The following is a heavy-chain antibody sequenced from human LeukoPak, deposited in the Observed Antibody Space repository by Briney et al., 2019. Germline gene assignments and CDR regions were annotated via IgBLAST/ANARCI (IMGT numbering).Heavy chain of an antibody. CDR1: GGSISSSNW. J-gene: IGHJ4*02. Sequence: SETLSLTYAASGGSISSSNWWSWVRQPPGKGLEWIEEIYHSGSTNYNPSLKSRVTISIDKSKNQISLNLSSVTAADTAVYYCARFAGLDNYFDYGGQGTLVIVSS. CDR2: IYHSGST. V-gene: IGHV4-4*02. D-gene: IGHD2-2*03. CDR3: ARFAGLDNYFDY.